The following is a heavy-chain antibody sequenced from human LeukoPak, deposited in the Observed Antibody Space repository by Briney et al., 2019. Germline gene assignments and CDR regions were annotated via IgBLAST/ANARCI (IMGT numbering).Heavy chain of an antibody. CDR1: GGSISRYY. J-gene: IGHJ4*02. V-gene: IGHV4-59*01. D-gene: IGHD3-3*01. Sequence: PSETLSLTCTVSGGSISRYYWSRIRQPPGKGLEWIGYIYYSGSTNYNPSLKSRVTISVDTSKNQFSLKLSSVTAADTAVYYCARLSPSQGGSITIFGVAKGFFDYWGQGTLVTVSS. CDR2: IYYSGST. CDR3: ARLSPSQGGSITIFGVAKGFFDY.